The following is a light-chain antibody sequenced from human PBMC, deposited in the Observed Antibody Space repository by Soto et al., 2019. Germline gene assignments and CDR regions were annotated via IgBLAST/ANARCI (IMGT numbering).Light chain of an antibody. CDR2: AAS. CDR3: QQLHSNPYT. V-gene: IGKV1-9*01. J-gene: IGKJ2*01. CDR1: QGLSNY. Sequence: DIQLTQSPSFLSASVGDRFTITCRASQGLSNYLAWYQQKPGTAPQLLIYAASTLQSGVPSRFSGSGSGTEFTLTISSLQPEDFATYYCQQLHSNPYTFGQGTKVEI.